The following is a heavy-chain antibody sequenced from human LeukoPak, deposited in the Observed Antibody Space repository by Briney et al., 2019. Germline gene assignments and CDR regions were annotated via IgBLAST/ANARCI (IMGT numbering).Heavy chain of an antibody. CDR3: AKDLYYDILTGYYSGFDY. CDR2: IRYDGSNK. J-gene: IGHJ4*02. V-gene: IGHV3-30*02. CDR1: GFTFSSYG. Sequence: GGSLRLSCAASGFTFSSYGMHWVRQAPGKGLEWVAFIRYDGSNKYYADSVKGRFTISRDNSKNTLYLQMNSLRAEDTAVYYCAKDLYYDILTGYYSGFDYWGQGTLVTVSS. D-gene: IGHD3-9*01.